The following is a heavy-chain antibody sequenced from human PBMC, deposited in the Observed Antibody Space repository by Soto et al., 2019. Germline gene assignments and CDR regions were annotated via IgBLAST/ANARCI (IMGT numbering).Heavy chain of an antibody. CDR2: VYSGGAT. V-gene: IGHV3-53*02. Sequence: QLVETGGGLIQPGTSLTLSCAASGFSVSRNYMTWVRQAPGKGLEWVSFVYSGGATFYADSVKGRFILSRDDSQNTMYLQINILRAEDTAVYYCARVRGRLWGRGTLVTVAS. D-gene: IGHD3-10*01. CDR3: ARVRGRL. CDR1: GFSVSRNY. J-gene: IGHJ4*02.